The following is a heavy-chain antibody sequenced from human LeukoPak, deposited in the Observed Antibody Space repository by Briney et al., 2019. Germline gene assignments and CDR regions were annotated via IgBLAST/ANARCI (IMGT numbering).Heavy chain of an antibody. CDR1: GYSFSTYC. CDR3: ARGSSGYWFDP. Sequence: HGESLKISCKGSGYSFSTYCIGWVRQMPGKRLEWMGIIYPRDSDIRYSPSFQGQVTISADKSISTAYLQWSSLKASDTAIYYCARGSSGYWFDPWGQGTLVTVSS. CDR2: IYPRDSDI. J-gene: IGHJ5*02. D-gene: IGHD6-19*01. V-gene: IGHV5-51*01.